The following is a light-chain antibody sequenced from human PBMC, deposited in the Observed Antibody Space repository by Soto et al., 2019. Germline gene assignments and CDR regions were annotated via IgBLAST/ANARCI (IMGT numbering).Light chain of an antibody. CDR1: SSEVGSYNL. CDR2: EGS. V-gene: IGLV2-23*01. J-gene: IGLJ2*01. Sequence: QSALTQPASVSGSPGQSITISCTGTSSEVGSYNLVSWYQQHPGKAPKLMIYEGSKRPSGVSNRFSGSKSGNTASLTISGLQAEDEADYYCCSYAGSSTLLFGGGTKLTVL. CDR3: CSYAGSSTLL.